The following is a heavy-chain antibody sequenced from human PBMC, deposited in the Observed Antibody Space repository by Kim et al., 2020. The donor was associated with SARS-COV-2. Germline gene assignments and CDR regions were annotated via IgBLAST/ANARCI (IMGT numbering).Heavy chain of an antibody. Sequence: GGSLRLSCAASGFTFSSYAMSWVRQAPGKGLEWVSAISGSGGSTYYADSVKGRFTISRDNSKNTLYLQMNSLRAEDTAVYYCAKDLHPLSDMIVVGRGFDYWGQGTLVTVSS. CDR3: AKDLHPLSDMIVVGRGFDY. V-gene: IGHV3-23*01. CDR1: GFTFSSYA. D-gene: IGHD3-22*01. CDR2: ISGSGGST. J-gene: IGHJ4*02.